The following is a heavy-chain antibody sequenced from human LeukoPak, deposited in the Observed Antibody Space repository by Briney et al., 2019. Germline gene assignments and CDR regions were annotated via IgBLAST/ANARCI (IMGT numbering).Heavy chain of an antibody. V-gene: IGHV6-1*01. CDR3: ARIVGGTADY. D-gene: IGHD1-26*01. Sequence: SRTLSLTCAISGDSVSSNSAAWNWIRQSPSRGVEWLGRTYYRYKWSYCFPVSVKRRIPIIPDTSKNQSSLQLNSVTPEGTAVYYCARIVGGTADYWGQRTLVT. CDR2: TYYRYKWSY. CDR1: GDSVSSNSAA. J-gene: IGHJ4*02.